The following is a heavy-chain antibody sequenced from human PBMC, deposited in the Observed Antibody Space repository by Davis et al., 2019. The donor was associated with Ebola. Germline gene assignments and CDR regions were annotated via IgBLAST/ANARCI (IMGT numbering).Heavy chain of an antibody. D-gene: IGHD3-10*01. CDR3: ARDGGDSGIRFDS. Sequence: GESLKISCTASGFAFGDYPLIWFRQAPGQVLEWVSYISSRGSIFYADSVKGRFTISRDSAKNSLFLQMNNLRAEDTAVYYCARDGGDSGIRFDSWGQGTLVTVSS. CDR1: GFAFGDYP. J-gene: IGHJ4*02. V-gene: IGHV3-69-1*01. CDR2: ISSRGSI.